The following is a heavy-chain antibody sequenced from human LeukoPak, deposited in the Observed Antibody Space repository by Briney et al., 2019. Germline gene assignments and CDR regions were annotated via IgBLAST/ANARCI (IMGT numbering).Heavy chain of an antibody. V-gene: IGHV3-11*04. CDR3: ARRFDL. J-gene: IGHJ2*01. CDR2: ISGSGSTI. Sequence: GGSLRLSCAASGFTFSDYYMNWIRQAPGKGLEWVSYISGSGSTIYYADSVKGRFTISRDNAKNSLFLQMNSLRADDTALYYCARRFDLWGRGTLVTVSS. CDR1: GFTFSDYY.